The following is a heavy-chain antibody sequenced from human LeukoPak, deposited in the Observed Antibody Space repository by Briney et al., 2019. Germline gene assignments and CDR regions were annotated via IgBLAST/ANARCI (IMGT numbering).Heavy chain of an antibody. CDR2: IYYSGST. CDR3: AREGEVTMIVVVIPSAFDY. CDR1: GGSISSSSYY. Sequence: SETLSLTCTVSGGSISSSSYYRGWIRQPPGKGLEWIGSIYYSGSTYYNPSLKSRVTISVDTSKNQFSLKLSSVTAADTAVYYCAREGEVTMIVVVIPSAFDYWGQGTLVTVSS. D-gene: IGHD3-22*01. J-gene: IGHJ4*02. V-gene: IGHV4-39*07.